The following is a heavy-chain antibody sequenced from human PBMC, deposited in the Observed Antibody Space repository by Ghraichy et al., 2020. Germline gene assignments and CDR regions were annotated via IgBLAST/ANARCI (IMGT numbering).Heavy chain of an antibody. CDR1: GGSFSGYY. J-gene: IGHJ3*02. CDR2: INHSGST. CDR3: ARVRRYFDWLLSVPNAFDI. V-gene: IGHV4-34*01. D-gene: IGHD3-9*01. Sequence: SETLSLTCAVYGGSFSGYYWSWIRQPPGKGLEWIGEINHSGSTNYNPSLKSRVTISVDTSKNQFSLKLSSVTAADTAVYYCARVRRYFDWLLSVPNAFDIGGQGTMVTVSS.